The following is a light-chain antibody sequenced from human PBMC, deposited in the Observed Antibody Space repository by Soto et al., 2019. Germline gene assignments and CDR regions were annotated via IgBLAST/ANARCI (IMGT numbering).Light chain of an antibody. V-gene: IGKV3-20*01. J-gene: IGKJ5*01. CDR1: QSVSSNY. CDR2: GVS. CDR3: QQYAPSPAIT. Sequence: ETVLTQSPGTLSLSPGERATLSCGASQSVSSNYLVWYQQKPGQAPRLLISGVSTRATGIPDRFSGSGSGTDFTLTISRPEPEDVAVYYCQQYAPSPAITCGQGTRREIK.